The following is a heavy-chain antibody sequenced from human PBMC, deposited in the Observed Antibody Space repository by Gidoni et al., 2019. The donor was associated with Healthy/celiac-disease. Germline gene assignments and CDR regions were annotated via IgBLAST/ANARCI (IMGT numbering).Heavy chain of an antibody. J-gene: IGHJ4*02. V-gene: IGHV4-59*08. D-gene: IGHD3-22*01. CDR1: GGSISSYY. Sequence: QVQLQESGPGLVKPSETLSLTCTVSGGSISSYYWSWIRQPPGKGLEWIGDIYYSGSTNYNPSLKSRVTISVGTSKNQFSLKLSSVTAADTAVYYCARGGNYYDSSGRIPGVANYWGQGTLVTVSS. CDR3: ARGGNYYDSSGRIPGVANY. CDR2: IYYSGST.